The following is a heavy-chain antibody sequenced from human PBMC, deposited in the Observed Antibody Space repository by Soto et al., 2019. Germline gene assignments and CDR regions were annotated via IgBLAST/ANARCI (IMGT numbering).Heavy chain of an antibody. J-gene: IGHJ4*02. V-gene: IGHV3-23*01. D-gene: IGHD6-19*01. Sequence: EVQLLESGGGLIQPGGSLRLSCAASGFIFSHYAMTWVRQAPGKGLEWVSAVSHDDTNTYYADSVKGRFTISRDNSKNTLFLQMNSLTAEDTAVYYCAKEPLLSGWYYFDSWGQGTLVTVSS. CDR2: VSHDDTNT. CDR1: GFIFSHYA. CDR3: AKEPLLSGWYYFDS.